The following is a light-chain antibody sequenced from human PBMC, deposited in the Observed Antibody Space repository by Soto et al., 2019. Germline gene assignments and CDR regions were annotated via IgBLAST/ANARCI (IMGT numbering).Light chain of an antibody. CDR2: AAS. J-gene: IGKJ1*01. CDR3: QKYNSASWT. CDR1: QGISNY. V-gene: IGKV1-27*01. Sequence: DIQMTQSPSSLSASVGDRVTITCRASQGISNYLAWYQQKPWKVPKLMIYAASTLQSGVPSRFSGSGSGTDFTLNISSLQPEDVATYYCQKYNSASWTFGQGTKVEIK.